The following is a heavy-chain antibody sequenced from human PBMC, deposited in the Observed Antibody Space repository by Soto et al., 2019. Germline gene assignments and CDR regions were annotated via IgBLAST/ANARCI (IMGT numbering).Heavy chain of an antibody. D-gene: IGHD3-10*01. V-gene: IGHV1-8*02. J-gene: IGHJ6*02. CDR1: GYTFTAYY. CDR2: MNPNSGNT. CDR3: ARGIWYYYYGMDV. Sequence: ASVKVSCKASGYTFTAYYIHWVRQAPGQGLEWMGWMNPNSGNTGYAQKFQGRVTRTRNTSISTAYMDLSSLRSEDMAVYYCARGIWYYYYGMDVWGQGTTVTVPS.